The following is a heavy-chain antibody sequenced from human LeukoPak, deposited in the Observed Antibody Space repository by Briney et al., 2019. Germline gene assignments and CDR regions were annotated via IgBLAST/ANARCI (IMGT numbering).Heavy chain of an antibody. V-gene: IGHV1-46*01. CDR2: INPSGGST. J-gene: IGHJ5*02. CDR1: GYTFTSYY. Sequence: GASVKVSCKASGYTFTSYYMHWVRQAPGQGLEWKGIINPSGGSTSYAQKFQGRVTMTRDMSTSTVYMELSSLRSEDTAVYYCARDSRMTTVTNGWFDPWGQGTLVTVSS. CDR3: ARDSRMTTVTNGWFDP. D-gene: IGHD4-11*01.